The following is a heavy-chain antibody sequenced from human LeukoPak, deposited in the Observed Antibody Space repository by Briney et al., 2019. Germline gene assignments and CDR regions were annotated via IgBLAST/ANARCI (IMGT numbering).Heavy chain of an antibody. V-gene: IGHV3-48*03. CDR3: TTLGYHLDS. Sequence: GGSLRLSCAASGFDFSAYEVNWVRQAPGKGLEWVAYFAGSDATKYYADSVRGRFTISRDNAKNSLYLQMNSLRAEDTALYYCTTLGYHLDSWGQGTLVTVSS. CDR1: GFDFSAYE. CDR2: FAGSDATK. D-gene: IGHD3-22*01. J-gene: IGHJ4*02.